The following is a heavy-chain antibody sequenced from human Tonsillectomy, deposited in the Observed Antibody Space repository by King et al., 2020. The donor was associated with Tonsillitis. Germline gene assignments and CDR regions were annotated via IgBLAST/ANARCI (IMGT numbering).Heavy chain of an antibody. CDR2: INHSGST. D-gene: IGHD2-15*01. Sequence: VQLQQWGAGLLKPSETLSLTCAVYGGSFSGYYWSWIRQPPGKGLEWIGEINHSGSTNYNPSLKSRVTISVDTSKNQFSLKLSSLTAADTAVYYCAIHCSGGSCYSYGMDVWGQGTTVTVSS. CDR1: GGSFSGYY. J-gene: IGHJ6*02. CDR3: AIHCSGGSCYSYGMDV. V-gene: IGHV4-34*01.